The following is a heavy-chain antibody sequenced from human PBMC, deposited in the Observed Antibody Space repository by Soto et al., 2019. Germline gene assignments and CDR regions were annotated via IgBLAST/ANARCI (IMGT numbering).Heavy chain of an antibody. CDR1: GSLPVGSLSTYF. V-gene: IGHV4-34*01. CDR2: INHSGSP. Sequence: SETLSLTCGLSGSLPVGSLSTYFWTWIRQPPGKGLEWTGEINHSGSPNYSPSLRGRVTISLDTSKKQFSLNLSSVTAADTAVYFCARARFSQWSQDYYGLDVWGQGTTVTVSS. D-gene: IGHD3-3*01. CDR3: ARARFSQWSQDYYGLDV. J-gene: IGHJ6*02.